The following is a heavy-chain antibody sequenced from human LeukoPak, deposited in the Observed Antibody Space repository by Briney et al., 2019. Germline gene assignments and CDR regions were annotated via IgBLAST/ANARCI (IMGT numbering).Heavy chain of an antibody. J-gene: IGHJ4*02. CDR1: GFTFSSYA. Sequence: GGSLRLSCAASGFTFSSYAMSWVRQAPGKGLEWVSAISGSGGSTYYADSVKGRFTISRDNSKNTLYLQMNSLRAEDTAVYYCAKVGRAMITFGGVIVIGSFDYWGQGTLVTVSS. CDR2: ISGSGGST. CDR3: AKVGRAMITFGGVIVIGSFDY. V-gene: IGHV3-23*01. D-gene: IGHD3-16*02.